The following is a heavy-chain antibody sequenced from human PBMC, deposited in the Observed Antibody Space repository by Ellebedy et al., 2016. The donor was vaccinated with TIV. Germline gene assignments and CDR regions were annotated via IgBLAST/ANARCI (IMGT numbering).Heavy chain of an antibody. D-gene: IGHD6-19*01. J-gene: IGHJ4*02. CDR3: ASSGGQYSSGWYDY. CDR1: GGSFSDYY. V-gene: IGHV4-34*01. Sequence: MPSETLSLTCAVYGGSFSDYYWSWIRQPPGKGLEWIGEINQSGSTNDNPSLKSRVTISGDTSKNQFPLKLTSVTAADTAVYYCASSGGQYSSGWYDYWGQGTLVTVSS. CDR2: INQSGST.